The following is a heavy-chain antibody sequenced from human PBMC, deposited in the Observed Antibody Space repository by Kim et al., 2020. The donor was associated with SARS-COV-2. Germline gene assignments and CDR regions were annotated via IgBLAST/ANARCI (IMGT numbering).Heavy chain of an antibody. V-gene: IGHV4-39*01. CDR2: IYYSGST. D-gene: IGHD3-22*01. CDR1: GGSISSSSYY. Sequence: SETLSLTCTVSGGSISSSSYYWGWIRQPPGKGLEWIGSIYYSGSTYYNPSLKSRVTISVDTSKNQFSLKLSSVTAADTAVYYCARTYYYDSSGLFDYWGQGTLVTVSS. CDR3: ARTYYYDSSGLFDY. J-gene: IGHJ4*02.